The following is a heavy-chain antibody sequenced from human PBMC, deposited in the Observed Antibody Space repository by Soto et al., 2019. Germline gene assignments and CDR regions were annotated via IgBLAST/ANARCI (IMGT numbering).Heavy chain of an antibody. J-gene: IGHJ4*02. CDR3: AAGEQWPYDY. CDR1: GGTFSSYA. Sequence: ASVKVSCKASGGTFSSYAISWVRQAPGQGLEWMGGIIPIFGTANYAQKFQGRVTITADESTSTTYMELSSLRSEDTAVYYCAAGEQWPYDYWGQGTLVTVSS. CDR2: IIPIFGTA. V-gene: IGHV1-69*13. D-gene: IGHD6-19*01.